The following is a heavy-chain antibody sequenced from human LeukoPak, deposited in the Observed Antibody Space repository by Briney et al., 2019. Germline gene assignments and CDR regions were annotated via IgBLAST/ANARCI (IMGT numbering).Heavy chain of an antibody. CDR1: GFTFSSYS. CDR3: ARDNYYDSSGLGY. CDR2: ISSSSSYI. Sequence: GGCLRLSCAASGFTFSSYSMNWVRQAPGKGLEWVSSISSSSSYIYYADSVKGRFTISRDNAKNSLYLQMNSLRAEDTAVYYCARDNYYDSSGLGYWGQGTLVTVSS. J-gene: IGHJ4*02. V-gene: IGHV3-21*01. D-gene: IGHD3-22*01.